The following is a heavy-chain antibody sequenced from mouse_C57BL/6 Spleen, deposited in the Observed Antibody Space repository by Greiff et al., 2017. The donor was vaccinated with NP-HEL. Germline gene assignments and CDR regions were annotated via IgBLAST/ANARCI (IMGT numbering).Heavy chain of an antibody. CDR1: GYTFTDYY. Sequence: EVQLQQSGPELVKPGASVKISCKASGYTFTDYYMNWVKQSHGKSLEWIGDINPNNGGTSYNQKFKGKATLTVDKSSSTAYMGLRSLTSEDSAVYYCARDYGRWGQGTTLTVSS. V-gene: IGHV1-26*01. CDR3: ARDYGR. D-gene: IGHD1-1*01. CDR2: INPNNGGT. J-gene: IGHJ2*01.